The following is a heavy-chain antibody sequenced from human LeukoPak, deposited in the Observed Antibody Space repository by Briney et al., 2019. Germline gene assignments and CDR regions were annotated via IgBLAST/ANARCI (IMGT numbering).Heavy chain of an antibody. CDR2: TSGSGGST. J-gene: IGHJ6*03. Sequence: PGGSLRLSCAASGFTFSSYAMSWVRQAPGKGLEWVSATSGSGGSTYYADSVKGRFTISRDNSKNTLYLQMNSLRAEDTAVYYCAKDLESSSPWYMDVWGKGTTVTVSS. CDR3: AKDLESSSPWYMDV. D-gene: IGHD6-6*01. CDR1: GFTFSSYA. V-gene: IGHV3-23*01.